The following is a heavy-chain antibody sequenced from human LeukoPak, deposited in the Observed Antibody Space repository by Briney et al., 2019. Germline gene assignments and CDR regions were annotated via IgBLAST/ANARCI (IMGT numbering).Heavy chain of an antibody. Sequence: SETLSLTCTVSGGSISSSSYYWGWIRQPPGKGLEWIGSIYHSGSTYYNPSLKSRVTISVDTSKNQFSLKLSSVTAADTAVYYCATVTIFGVVIMSAFDIWGQGTMVTVSS. V-gene: IGHV4-39*07. J-gene: IGHJ3*02. D-gene: IGHD3-3*01. CDR1: GGSISSSSYY. CDR2: IYHSGST. CDR3: ATVTIFGVVIMSAFDI.